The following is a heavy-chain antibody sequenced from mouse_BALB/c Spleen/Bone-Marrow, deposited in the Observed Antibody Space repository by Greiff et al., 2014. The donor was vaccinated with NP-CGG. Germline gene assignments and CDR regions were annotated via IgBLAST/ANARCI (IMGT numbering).Heavy chain of an antibody. Sequence: QVQLQQSGAELVRPGSSVKISCKASGYAFSTYWMNWVKRRPGQGLEWIGQVSPGDGDTNYNGKFRGKATLTADKSSSTAYIQLSSLTSEDSAVYFCARVYYGNLDHWGQGTTLTVSS. V-gene: IGHV1-80*01. CDR2: VSPGDGDT. D-gene: IGHD2-1*01. J-gene: IGHJ2*01. CDR3: ARVYYGNLDH. CDR1: GYAFSTYW.